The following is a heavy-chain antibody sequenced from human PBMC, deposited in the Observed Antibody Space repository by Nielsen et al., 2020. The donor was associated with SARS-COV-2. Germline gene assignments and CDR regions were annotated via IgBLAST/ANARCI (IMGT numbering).Heavy chain of an antibody. CDR2: IYYSGST. D-gene: IGHD3-3*01. CDR3: ARGFSVFDP. Sequence: GSLRLSCTVSGGSISSSSYYWGWIRQPPGKGLEWIGSIYYSGSTYYNPSLKSRVTISVDTSKNQFSLKLSSVTAADTAVYYCARGFSVFDPWGQGTLVTVSS. V-gene: IGHV4-39*01. J-gene: IGHJ5*02. CDR1: GGSISSSSYY.